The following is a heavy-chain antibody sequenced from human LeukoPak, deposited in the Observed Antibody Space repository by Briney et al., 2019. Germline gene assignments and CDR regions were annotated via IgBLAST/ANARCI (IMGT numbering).Heavy chain of an antibody. CDR3: AREDPQTTVPEGMDV. D-gene: IGHD4-17*01. Sequence: GGSLRLSCAASGFTFSSYWMRWVRQAPGKGLEWVADINQDGSEKFYVDSVKGRFTISRDNAKNSLYLQMNSLRAEDTALYYCAREDPQTTVPEGMDVWGQGTTVTVSS. J-gene: IGHJ6*02. CDR2: INQDGSEK. V-gene: IGHV3-7*01. CDR1: GFTFSSYW.